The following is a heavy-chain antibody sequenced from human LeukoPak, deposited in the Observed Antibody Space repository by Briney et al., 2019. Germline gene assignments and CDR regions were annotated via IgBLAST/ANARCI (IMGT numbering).Heavy chain of an antibody. CDR3: AKALNWNPDYYHYGLDV. CDR2: ISGRGSST. V-gene: IGHV3-23*01. D-gene: IGHD1-1*01. J-gene: IGHJ6*02. Sequence: TGGSLRLSCAASGFTFSSYAMTWVRQTPGKGLEWVSGISGRGSSTYYADSVKGRFTISRDNSKDTLYLQMNTLRAEDTALYYCAKALNWNPDYYHYGLDVWGQGTTVTVSS. CDR1: GFTFSSYA.